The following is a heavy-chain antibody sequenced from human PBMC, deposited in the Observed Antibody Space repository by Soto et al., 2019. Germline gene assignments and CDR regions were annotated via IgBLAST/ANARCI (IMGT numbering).Heavy chain of an antibody. CDR2: IYHSGST. CDR1: GYSISSGYY. D-gene: IGHD3-22*01. J-gene: IGHJ4*02. V-gene: IGHV4-38-2*02. CDR3: ARDSGYDSSGYYVGDHSFDY. Sequence: SETLSLTCTVSGYSISSGYYWGWIRQPPGKGLGWIGSIYHSGSTYYNPSHKSRVTISVDTTKNQFSLKLSLVTAADTAVYYCARDSGYDSSGYYVGDHSFDYWGQGTLVTVSS.